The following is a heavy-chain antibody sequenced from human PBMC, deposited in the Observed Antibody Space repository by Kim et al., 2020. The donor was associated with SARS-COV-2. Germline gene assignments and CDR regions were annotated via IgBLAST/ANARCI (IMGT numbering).Heavy chain of an antibody. CDR2: IWYDGSNQ. V-gene: IGHV3-33*01. CDR3: TTVRGSDSSRWYSDY. Sequence: GGSLRLSCAASGFTFRSYGMHWVRQAPGKGLEWVAVIWYDGSNQYYLDSVKGRFTVSRDNSKNTLYLQMNSLRVEDTAVYYCTTVRGSDSSRWYSDYWGQGTLVTVSS. D-gene: IGHD6-13*01. J-gene: IGHJ4*02. CDR1: GFTFRSYG.